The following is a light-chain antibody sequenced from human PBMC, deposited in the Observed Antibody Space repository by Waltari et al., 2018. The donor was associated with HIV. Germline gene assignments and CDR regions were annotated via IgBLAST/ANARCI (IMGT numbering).Light chain of an antibody. V-gene: IGLV2-14*01. Sequence: QSVLTPPASVSGSPGQSITNLSTGTHRYVGGSRYVSWYQQHPGKAPKLLIYEVTHRPSGISSSFSGSKSGNTASMTISGLQAEDEADYYCSSYTATTAILFGGGTKVTVL. CDR3: SSYTATTAIL. CDR2: EVT. CDR1: HRYVGGSRY. J-gene: IGLJ3*02.